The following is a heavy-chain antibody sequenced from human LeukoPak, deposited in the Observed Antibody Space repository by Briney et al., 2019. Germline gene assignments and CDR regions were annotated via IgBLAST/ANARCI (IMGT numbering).Heavy chain of an antibody. Sequence: GESLKISCNASGYSFTSYCIGWVRHAPGRGLEWVGRIKNKTDGGTTDYAAPGRGRFTISRDDTNNTLYLQMNSLTTEDTAVYYYTTAIAAGWYGMDVWGQGTTVTVSS. D-gene: IGHD6-13*01. CDR3: TTAIAAGWYGMDV. CDR2: IKNKTDGGTT. CDR1: GYSFTSYC. J-gene: IGHJ6*02. V-gene: IGHV3-15*01.